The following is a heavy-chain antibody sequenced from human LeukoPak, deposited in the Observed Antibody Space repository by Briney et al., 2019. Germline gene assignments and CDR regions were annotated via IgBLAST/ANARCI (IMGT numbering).Heavy chain of an antibody. J-gene: IGHJ4*02. CDR2: MSPSTGGA. Sequence: ASVKVTCMPSGYTFTDYYIHWVRQAPGQGLEWMGIMSPSTGGATYAQKFQGRVTMTRDTSTSTVYMELSSLRSEDTAVYYCTRGYSSTWRDLFDYWGQGTQLTVSS. CDR1: GYTFTDYY. V-gene: IGHV1-46*01. CDR3: TRGYSSTWRDLFDY. D-gene: IGHD6-13*01.